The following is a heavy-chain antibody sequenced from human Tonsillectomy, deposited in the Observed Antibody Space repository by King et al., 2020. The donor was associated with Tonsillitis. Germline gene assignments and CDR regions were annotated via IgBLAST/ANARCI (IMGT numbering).Heavy chain of an antibody. D-gene: IGHD2-15*01. J-gene: IGHJ3*02. CDR1: GGSISSGDYY. CDR2: IYYSGST. Sequence: VQLQESGPGLVKPSQTLSLTCTVSGGSISSGDYYWSWIRQPPGKGLEWIGYIYYSGSTYYNSSLKSRVTISVDTSKKQFSLKLSSVTAADPAVYYCARVGYCTGGSCYSIIRYAFDIWGQGTMVTVSS. V-gene: IGHV4-30-4*01. CDR3: ARVGYCTGGSCYSIIRYAFDI.